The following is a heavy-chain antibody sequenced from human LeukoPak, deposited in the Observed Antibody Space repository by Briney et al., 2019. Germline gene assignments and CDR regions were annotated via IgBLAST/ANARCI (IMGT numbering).Heavy chain of an antibody. CDR3: ARDLKLSSSGYYYYGMDV. J-gene: IGHJ6*02. V-gene: IGHV4-59*01. D-gene: IGHD6-6*01. CDR2: IDYSGST. Sequence: SETLSFTCTVSGGSISSYYWSWIRQPPGKGLEWIGYIDYSGSTNYNPSLKSRVTISVDTSKNQFSLKLSSVTAADTAVYYCARDLKLSSSGYYYYGMDVWGQGTTVTVSS. CDR1: GGSISSYY.